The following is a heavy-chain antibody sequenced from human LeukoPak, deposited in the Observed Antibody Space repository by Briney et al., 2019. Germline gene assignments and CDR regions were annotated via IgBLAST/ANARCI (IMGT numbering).Heavy chain of an antibody. CDR2: IYSGGST. CDR3: ARDALTDYSRAFDI. D-gene: IGHD3-16*01. J-gene: IGHJ3*02. Sequence: PGGSLRLSCAASGFTFSSYGMHWVRQAPGKGLEWVSVIYSGGSTYYADSVKGRFTISRDNPKNTLYLQMNSLRVEDTAVYYCARDALTDYSRAFDIWGQGTMVTVSS. V-gene: IGHV3-53*01. CDR1: GFTFSSYG.